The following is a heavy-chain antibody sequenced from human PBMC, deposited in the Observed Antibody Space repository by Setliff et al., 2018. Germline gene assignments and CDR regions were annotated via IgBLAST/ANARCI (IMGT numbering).Heavy chain of an antibody. CDR3: ARLGSSRGFDI. CDR1: GGSFSGYY. J-gene: IGHJ3*02. Sequence: SETLSLTCAVYGGSFSGYYWSWIRQPPGKGLEWIGEINHSGSTNYNQSLKSRVTLSVDTSKNQFSLQLTSVTAADTAIYYCARLGSSRGFDIWGQGIMVTVSS. V-gene: IGHV4-34*01. D-gene: IGHD2-15*01. CDR2: INHSGST.